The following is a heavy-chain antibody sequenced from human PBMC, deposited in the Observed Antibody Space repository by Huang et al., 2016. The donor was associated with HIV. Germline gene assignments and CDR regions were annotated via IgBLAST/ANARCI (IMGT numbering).Heavy chain of an antibody. D-gene: IGHD3-22*01. Sequence: QVQLVQSGAEVKKPGSSVKVSCKASGGTFSSYAISWVRQAPGQGLEWMGGIIPIFEAANYAQKFQGRVTITADESTSTAYMELSSLRSEDTAVYYCARAGEAYYDSSGYYYFDYWGQGTLVTVSS. CDR1: GGTFSSYA. J-gene: IGHJ4*02. V-gene: IGHV1-69*01. CDR2: IIPIFEAA. CDR3: ARAGEAYYDSSGYYYFDY.